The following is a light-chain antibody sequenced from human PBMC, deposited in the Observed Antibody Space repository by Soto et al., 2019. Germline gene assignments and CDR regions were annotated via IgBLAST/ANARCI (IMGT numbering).Light chain of an antibody. J-gene: IGKJ1*01. CDR3: QQYGRSPWR. Sequence: EIMLTQSPGTLSLSPGERATLSCRASQSVSSSYLAWYQQKPGQAPRLLIYGASSRATGIPDRFSGSGSGTVFTLTISRLEPEDVAVYYWQQYGRSPWRFGQGTKVEIK. CDR2: GAS. V-gene: IGKV3-20*01. CDR1: QSVSSSY.